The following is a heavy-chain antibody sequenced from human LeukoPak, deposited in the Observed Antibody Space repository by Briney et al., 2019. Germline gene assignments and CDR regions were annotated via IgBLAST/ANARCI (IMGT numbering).Heavy chain of an antibody. Sequence: GGSLRLSCPASGFTFSSYVMHWVRQAPGKGLEYVSAITSNGGTTYYADSVKGRFTISRDNSKNTLYLQMSSLRAEDTAVFYCVRYYYDSSGYQRYFDYWGQGTLVTVSS. D-gene: IGHD3-22*01. CDR1: GFTFSSYV. CDR3: VRYYYDSSGYQRYFDY. J-gene: IGHJ4*02. CDR2: ITSNGGTT. V-gene: IGHV3-64D*09.